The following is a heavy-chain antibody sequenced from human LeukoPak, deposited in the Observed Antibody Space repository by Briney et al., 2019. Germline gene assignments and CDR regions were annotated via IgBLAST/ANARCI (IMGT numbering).Heavy chain of an antibody. Sequence: GASVKVSCKASGYTFTGYYMHWVRQAPGQGLEWMGWISAYNGNTNYAQKFQGRVTITADKSTSTAYMELSSLRSEDTAVYYCARAGDFDAFDIWGQGTMVTVSS. D-gene: IGHD2-21*02. V-gene: IGHV1-18*04. CDR2: ISAYNGNT. CDR1: GYTFTGYY. J-gene: IGHJ3*02. CDR3: ARAGDFDAFDI.